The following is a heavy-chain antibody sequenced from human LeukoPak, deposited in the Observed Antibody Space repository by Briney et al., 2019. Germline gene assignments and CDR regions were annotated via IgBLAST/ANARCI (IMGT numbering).Heavy chain of an antibody. CDR2: INHSGGT. CDR3: AREVHYYGSGTYFFWFDP. Sequence: SETLSLTCAVYGESFSAYYWSWIRQPPGKGLEWIGEINHSGGTNYNPSLKSRVTISVDTSKNQFSLKLTSVSAADTAVYYCAREVHYYGSGTYFFWFDPWGQGTLVTVSS. V-gene: IGHV4-34*01. D-gene: IGHD3-10*01. J-gene: IGHJ5*02. CDR1: GESFSAYY.